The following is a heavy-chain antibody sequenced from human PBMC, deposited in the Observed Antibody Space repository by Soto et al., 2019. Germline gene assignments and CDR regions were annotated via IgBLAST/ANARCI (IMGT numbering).Heavy chain of an antibody. Sequence: PGGSLRLSCAASGFTVSSNYMSWVRQAPGKGLEWVSVIYSGGSTYYADSVKGRFTISRDNSKNTLYLQMNSLRAEDTAVYYCATEVVVVAAKYFQHWGQGTLVTVSS. CDR2: IYSGGST. V-gene: IGHV3-66*01. J-gene: IGHJ1*01. CDR1: GFTVSSNY. CDR3: ATEVVVVAAKYFQH. D-gene: IGHD2-15*01.